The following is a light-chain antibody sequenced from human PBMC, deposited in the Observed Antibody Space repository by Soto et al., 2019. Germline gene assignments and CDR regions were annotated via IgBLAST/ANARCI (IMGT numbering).Light chain of an antibody. CDR2: EVS. J-gene: IGLJ1*01. CDR1: SSDVGGYNY. Sequence: QSVLTQPPPASGSPGQSVTISCTGTSSDVGGYNYVSWYQQHPGKAPKLMIYEVSKRPSGVPDRFSASKSGNTASLTVSGLQAEDEADYYCSSYAGSNNYVFGTGTKVTVL. CDR3: SSYAGSNNYV. V-gene: IGLV2-8*01.